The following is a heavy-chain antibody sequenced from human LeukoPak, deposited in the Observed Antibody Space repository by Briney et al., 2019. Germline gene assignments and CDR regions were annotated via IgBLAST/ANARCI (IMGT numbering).Heavy chain of an antibody. V-gene: IGHV1-69*05. Sequence: ASVKVSCKASGGTFSSYAISWVRQAPGQGLEWMGGIIPIFGTANYAQKFQGRVTITTDESTSTAYMELSSLKSDDTAVYYCARVGYCSRGVCYNYDYWGQGAQVTVSS. CDR1: GGTFSSYA. CDR3: ARVGYCSRGVCYNYDY. J-gene: IGHJ4*02. CDR2: IIPIFGTA. D-gene: IGHD2-8*01.